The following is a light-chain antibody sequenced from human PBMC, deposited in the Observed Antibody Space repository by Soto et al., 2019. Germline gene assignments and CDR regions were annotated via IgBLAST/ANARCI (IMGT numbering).Light chain of an antibody. J-gene: IGKJ1*01. CDR2: SAS. CDR3: QQYDKWPRT. V-gene: IGKV3-15*01. Sequence: EIVMTQSPATLSVSPGGRATLSCRASQSISDTLAWYQQKPGQAPRLLIYSASARATGFPARFSGSGSGTDFTLTISSLQSEDFAVYYCQQYDKWPRTFGQGTKVDIK. CDR1: QSISDT.